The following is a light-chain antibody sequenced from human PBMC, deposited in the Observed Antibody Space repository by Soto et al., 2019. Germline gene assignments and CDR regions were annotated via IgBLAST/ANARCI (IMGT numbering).Light chain of an antibody. CDR3: QQYSDCPPLT. V-gene: IGKV3D-15*01. CDR1: QNVNIN. J-gene: IGKJ4*01. Sequence: EIVMTQSPVTLSVSPGERVTLSCRASQNVNINLAWYQQRPGQAPRVLIYGASNKASGIPDRFSGSGLGTNFPITISRLEPDCFALYYCQQYSDCPPLTCGGGTRVEIK. CDR2: GAS.